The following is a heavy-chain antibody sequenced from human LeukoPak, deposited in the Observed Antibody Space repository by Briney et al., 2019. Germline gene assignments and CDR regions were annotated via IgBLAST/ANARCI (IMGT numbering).Heavy chain of an antibody. CDR3: ARVGCTNGVCYFFDY. J-gene: IGHJ4*02. CDR1: GGSISSYY. V-gene: IGHV4-59*01. CDR2: IYYSGST. D-gene: IGHD2-8*01. Sequence: SETLSLTRTVSGGSISSYYWSWIRQPPGKGLEWIGYIYYSGSTNYNPSLKSRVTISVDTSKNQFSLKLSSVTAADTAVYYCARVGCTNGVCYFFDYWGQGTLVTVSS.